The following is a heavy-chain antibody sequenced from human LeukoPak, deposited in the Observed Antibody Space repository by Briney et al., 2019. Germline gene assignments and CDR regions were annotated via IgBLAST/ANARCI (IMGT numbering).Heavy chain of an antibody. CDR1: GFIFDDYG. D-gene: IGHD1-26*01. J-gene: IGHJ4*02. V-gene: IGHV3-20*04. CDR3: AKAGEWELQH. Sequence: PGGSLRLSCAASGFIFDDYGMSWVRQAPGKGLEWVSGINWNGSITGYADSVKGRYTISRDNAKNSLYLQMNSLRAEDTALYYCAKAGEWELQHWGQGTLVTVSS. CDR2: INWNGSIT.